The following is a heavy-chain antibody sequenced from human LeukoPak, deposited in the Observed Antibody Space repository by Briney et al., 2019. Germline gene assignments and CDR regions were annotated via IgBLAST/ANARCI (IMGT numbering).Heavy chain of an antibody. CDR3: ASRGIHSPSGY. CDR2: INHSGST. Sequence: SETLSLTCAVYGGSFSGYYWSWIRQPPGKGLEWIGEINHSGSTNYNPSLKSRVTISVDTSKNQFSLKLSSVTAADTAVYYCASRGIHSPSGYWGQGTLVTVSS. D-gene: IGHD3-16*01. CDR1: GGSFSGYY. J-gene: IGHJ4*02. V-gene: IGHV4-34*01.